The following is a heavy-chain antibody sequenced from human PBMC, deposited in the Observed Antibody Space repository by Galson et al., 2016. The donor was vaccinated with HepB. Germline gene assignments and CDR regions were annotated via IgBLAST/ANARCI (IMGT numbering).Heavy chain of an antibody. Sequence: SLRLSCAASGFTLSSNHMTWVRQAPGRGLEWVSVIYSGGDTNYADSVKGRLSISRDNSKNTLYLQMNSLRPEDTAVYFCARGSSDASGPRAWGQGTLVTVSS. CDR1: GFTLSSNH. V-gene: IGHV3-66*01. CDR3: ARGSSDASGPRA. CDR2: IYSGGDT. J-gene: IGHJ4*02. D-gene: IGHD2-15*01.